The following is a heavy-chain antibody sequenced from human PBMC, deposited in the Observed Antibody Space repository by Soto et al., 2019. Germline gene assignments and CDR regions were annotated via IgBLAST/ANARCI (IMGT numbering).Heavy chain of an antibody. CDR1: GGTFSSYA. CDR2: IIPIFGTA. V-gene: IGHV1-69*13. D-gene: IGHD5-12*01. Sequence: SVKVSCKASGGTFSSYAISWVRQAPGQGLEWMGGIIPIFGTANYAQKFQGRVTITADESTSTAYMELSSLRSKDTAVYYCARGRDGYNPGDYFDYWGQGTLVTVSS. J-gene: IGHJ4*02. CDR3: ARGRDGYNPGDYFDY.